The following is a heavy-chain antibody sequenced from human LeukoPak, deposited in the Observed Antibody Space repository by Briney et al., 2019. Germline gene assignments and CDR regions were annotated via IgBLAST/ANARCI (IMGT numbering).Heavy chain of an antibody. V-gene: IGHV4-39*01. CDR2: IYYSGST. Sequence: SETLSLTCTVSGDSISSSSYYWGWIRQPPGKGLEWIGSIYYSGSTYYNPSLKSRVTISVDTSKNQFSLKLSSVTAADTAVYYCAISPRITIFGVVIRTFDYWGQGTLVTVSS. CDR1: GDSISSSSYY. D-gene: IGHD3-3*01. J-gene: IGHJ4*02. CDR3: AISPRITIFGVVIRTFDY.